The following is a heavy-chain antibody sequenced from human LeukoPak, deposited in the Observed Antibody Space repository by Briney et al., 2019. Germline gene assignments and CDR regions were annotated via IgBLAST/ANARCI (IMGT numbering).Heavy chain of an antibody. D-gene: IGHD2-15*01. CDR1: GYSFPSYW. CDR3: ARRRHCTSGSCEDFDY. CDR2: IYPGDSDT. J-gene: IGHJ4*02. Sequence: GESLKISCKGSGYSFPSYWIGWVRQMPGKGLEWMGTIYPGDSDTRYSPSFQGQVTISADKSISTAYLQWSSLKASDTAMYYCARRRHCTSGSCEDFDYWGQGTLVTVSS. V-gene: IGHV5-51*01.